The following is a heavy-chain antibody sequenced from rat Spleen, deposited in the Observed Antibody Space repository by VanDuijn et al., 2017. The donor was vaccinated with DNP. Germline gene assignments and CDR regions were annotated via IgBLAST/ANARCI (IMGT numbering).Heavy chain of an antibody. CDR1: GFSLTSYG. Sequence: QVQLKESGPGLVQPSQTLSLTCTVSGFSLTSYGVSWVRQPPGKGLEWIAAVSSGGNTFYNSALKSRLSFSSDPSKSQVFLQMDSLQTEDTAIYFCTGGGSYIYPFTYWGQGTLVTVSS. J-gene: IGHJ3*01. CDR3: TGGGSYIYPFTY. D-gene: IGHD1-2*01. CDR2: VSSGGNT. V-gene: IGHV2S8*01.